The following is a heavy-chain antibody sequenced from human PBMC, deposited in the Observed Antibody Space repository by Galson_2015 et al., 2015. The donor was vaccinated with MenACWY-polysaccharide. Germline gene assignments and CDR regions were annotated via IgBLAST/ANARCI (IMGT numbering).Heavy chain of an antibody. CDR3: ARVRWVRGVFFDH. J-gene: IGHJ5*02. Sequence: SLRLSCAASGFTFSNFWMSWVRQAPGKELEWVASIKQDGSEKYLVDSVKGRFTISRDNAKNSLFLQMNSLRAEDTAVYYCARVRWVRGVFFDHWGQGTLVTVSS. CDR1: GFTFSNFW. V-gene: IGHV3-7*01. D-gene: IGHD3-10*01. CDR2: IKQDGSEK.